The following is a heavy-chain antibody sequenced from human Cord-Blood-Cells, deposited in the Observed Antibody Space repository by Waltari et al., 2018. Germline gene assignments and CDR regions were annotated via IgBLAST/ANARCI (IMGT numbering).Heavy chain of an antibody. J-gene: IGHJ2*01. D-gene: IGHD5-12*01. CDR3: ATDSPFGGYDHWYFDL. CDR1: GYTLTELS. Sequence: QVQLVQSGAEVKKPGASVKVSCKVSGYTLTELSMHWVRQAPGKGLEWMGGFEPEEGETIYAQKFQGRVTMTEDTSTDTAYMELSSLRSEDTAVYYCATDSPFGGYDHWYFDLWGRGTLVTVSS. V-gene: IGHV1-24*01. CDR2: FEPEEGET.